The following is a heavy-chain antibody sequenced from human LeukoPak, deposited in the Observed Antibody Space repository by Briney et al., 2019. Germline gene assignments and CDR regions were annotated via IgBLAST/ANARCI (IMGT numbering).Heavy chain of an antibody. V-gene: IGHV1-58*02. CDR2: IVVGSGNT. Sequence: GASVKVSCKASGYTFTSYYMHWVRQAPGQGLEWIGWIVVGSGNTNYAQKFQERVTITRDMSTSTAYMELSSLRSEDTAVYYCAADTHSGAFDIWGQGTMVTVSS. CDR1: GYTFTSYY. CDR3: AADTHSGAFDI. J-gene: IGHJ3*02.